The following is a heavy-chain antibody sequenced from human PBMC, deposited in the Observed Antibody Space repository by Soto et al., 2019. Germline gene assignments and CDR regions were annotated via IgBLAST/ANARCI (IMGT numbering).Heavy chain of an antibody. D-gene: IGHD6-6*01. CDR2: IYPGDSDT. CDR3: ARSTELAARRNYYYGMDV. V-gene: IGHV5-51*01. Sequence: GESLKISCKGSGYSFTSYWIGWVRQMPGKGLEWMGIIYPGDSDTRYSPSFQGQVTISADNSKDTLYLQMNSLRAEDTAVYYCARSTELAARRNYYYGMDVWGQGTTVTVSS. CDR1: GYSFTSYW. J-gene: IGHJ6*02.